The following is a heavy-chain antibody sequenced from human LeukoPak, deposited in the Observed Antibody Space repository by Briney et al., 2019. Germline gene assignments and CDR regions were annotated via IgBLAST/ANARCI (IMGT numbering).Heavy chain of an antibody. CDR1: GFTFSSYA. CDR3: AKSVAYCSGGSCPAIYFDY. D-gene: IGHD2-15*01. CDR2: ISGTGAST. J-gene: IGHJ4*02. V-gene: IGHV3-23*01. Sequence: GGSLRLSCAASGFTFSSYAMSWVRQAPGKGLEWVSAISGTGASTYYADSVKGRFTISGDNSKNTLYLQMNSLKAEDTAVYYCAKSVAYCSGGSCPAIYFDYWGQGTLVTVSS.